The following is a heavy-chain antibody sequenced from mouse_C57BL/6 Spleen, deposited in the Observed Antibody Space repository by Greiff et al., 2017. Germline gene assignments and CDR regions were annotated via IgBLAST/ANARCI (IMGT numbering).Heavy chain of an antibody. V-gene: IGHV1-69*01. Sequence: VQLQQPGAELVMPGASVKLSCKASGYTFTSYWMHWVKQRPGQGLEWIGEIDPSDSYTNYNQKFKGKSTLTVDKSSSTAYMQLSSLTSEDSAVYYCARRRVLRSSYAMDYWGQGTSGTVSS. CDR3: ARRRVLRSSYAMDY. CDR2: IDPSDSYT. J-gene: IGHJ4*01. CDR1: GYTFTSYW. D-gene: IGHD1-1*01.